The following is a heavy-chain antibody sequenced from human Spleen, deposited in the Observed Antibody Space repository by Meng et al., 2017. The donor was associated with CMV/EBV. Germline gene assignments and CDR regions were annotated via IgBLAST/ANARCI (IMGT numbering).Heavy chain of an antibody. V-gene: IGHV5-51*01. CDR3: ARHRRSSTSCYDY. D-gene: IGHD2-2*01. CDR2: IYPGDSDT. Sequence: GESLKISCEGSGYSFATNWIGWVRQMPGKGLEWMGIIYPGDSDTKYSPSLEGQGTISADKSTNTAYLQWSSLKASDTAMYYCARHRRSSTSCYDYWGQGTLVTVSS. CDR1: GYSFATNW. J-gene: IGHJ4*02.